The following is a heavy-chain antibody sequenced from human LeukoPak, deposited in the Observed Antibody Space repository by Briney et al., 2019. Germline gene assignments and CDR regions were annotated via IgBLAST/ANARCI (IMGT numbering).Heavy chain of an antibody. J-gene: IGHJ4*02. CDR1: GFTFSSYT. V-gene: IGHV3-23*01. Sequence: GASLRLSCAASGFTFSSYTLSWVRQAPGKGLEWNSAIRGSGTSTYYAASVKGRFTISRDNSRNTLYLQMNSLRAEDTAVYYCAKDTCGADCYSHYDHWGQGTLVTVSS. D-gene: IGHD2-21*02. CDR2: IRGSGTST. CDR3: AKDTCGADCYSHYDH.